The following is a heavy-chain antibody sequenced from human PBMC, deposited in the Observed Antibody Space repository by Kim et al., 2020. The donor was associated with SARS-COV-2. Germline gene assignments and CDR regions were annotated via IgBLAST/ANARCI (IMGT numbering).Heavy chain of an antibody. CDR2: IYYSGST. Sequence: SVTLSLTCTVSGGSISSGGYYWSWIRQHPGKGLEWIGYIYYSGSTYYNPSLKSRVTISVDTSKNQFSLKLSSVTAADTAVYYCARGGQLERTAPDYWGQGTLVTVSS. V-gene: IGHV4-31*03. CDR3: ARGGQLERTAPDY. J-gene: IGHJ4*02. D-gene: IGHD1-1*01. CDR1: GGSISSGGYY.